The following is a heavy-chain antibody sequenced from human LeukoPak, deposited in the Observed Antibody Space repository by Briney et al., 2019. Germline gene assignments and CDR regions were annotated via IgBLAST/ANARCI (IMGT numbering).Heavy chain of an antibody. V-gene: IGHV4-4*07. J-gene: IGHJ3*02. CDR1: GGSISSYY. D-gene: IGHD4-17*01. CDR3: ARAPPTTVTTFAFDI. CDR2: IYTSGST. Sequence: SETLSLTCTVSGGSISSYYWSWIRQPAGKGLEWIGRIYTSGSTNYNPSLKSRVTMSVDTSKNQFSLKLSSVTAADTAVYYCARAPPTTVTTFAFDIWGQGTMVTVSS.